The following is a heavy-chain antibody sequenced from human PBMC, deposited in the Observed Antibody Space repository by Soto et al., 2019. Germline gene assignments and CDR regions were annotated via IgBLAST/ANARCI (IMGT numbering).Heavy chain of an antibody. V-gene: IGHV3-66*01. J-gene: IGHJ3*02. CDR2: ISNRGDT. Sequence: GGSLRLSCTASGFIVSDTYVNWVRQAPGKGLEWVSVISNRGDTHYADSVRGRFSLSRDISDNTLHLQMNNLRVEDTAVYYCAREPRYCRGGSCSITGDAYDIRGQGTMVIGSS. CDR1: GFIVSDTY. D-gene: IGHD2-15*01. CDR3: AREPRYCRGGSCSITGDAYDI.